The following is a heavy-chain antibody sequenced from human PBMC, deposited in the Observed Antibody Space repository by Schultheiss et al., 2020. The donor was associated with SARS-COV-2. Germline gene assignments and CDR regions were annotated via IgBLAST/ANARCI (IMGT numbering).Heavy chain of an antibody. D-gene: IGHD1-26*01. J-gene: IGHJ4*02. CDR2: IYHSGST. CDR1: GYSISSGYY. CDR3: ARTEANTAKFDY. V-gene: IGHV4-38-2*01. Sequence: SETLSLTCAVSGYSISSGYYWGWIRQPPGKGLEWIGSIYHSGSTYYNPSLKSRVTISVDTSKNQFSLKLSSVTAADTAVYYCARTEANTAKFDYWGQGTLVTVSS.